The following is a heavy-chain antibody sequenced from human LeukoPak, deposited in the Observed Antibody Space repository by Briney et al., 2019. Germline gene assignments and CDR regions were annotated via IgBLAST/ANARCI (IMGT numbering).Heavy chain of an antibody. CDR3: ARSPYYYDSSGLPVDY. V-gene: IGHV3-48*03. CDR2: ISSSGSTI. J-gene: IGHJ4*02. CDR1: GFTFSSYE. D-gene: IGHD3-22*01. Sequence: GGSLRLSCAASGFTFSSYEMNWVRQAPGKGLEWVSYISSSGSTIYYADSVKGRFTISRDNAKNSLYLQMNSLRAEDTAVYYCARSPYYYDSSGLPVDYWGQGTLVTVSS.